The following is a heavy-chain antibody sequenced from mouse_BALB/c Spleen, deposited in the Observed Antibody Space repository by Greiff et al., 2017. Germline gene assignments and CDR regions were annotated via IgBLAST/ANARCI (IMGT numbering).Heavy chain of an antibody. V-gene: IGHV5-17*02. J-gene: IGHJ4*01. Sequence: DVMLVESGGGLVQPGGSRKLSCAASGFTFSSFGMHWVRQAPEKGLEWVAYISSGSSTIYYADTVKGRFTISRDNPKNTLFLQMTSLRSEDTAMYYCARSTEGAMDYWGQGTSVTVSS. CDR2: ISSGSSTI. CDR1: GFTFSSFG. CDR3: ARSTEGAMDY.